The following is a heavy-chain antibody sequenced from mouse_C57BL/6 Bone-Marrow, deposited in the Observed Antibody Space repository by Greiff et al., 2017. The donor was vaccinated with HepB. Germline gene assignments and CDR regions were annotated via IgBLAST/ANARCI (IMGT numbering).Heavy chain of an antibody. V-gene: IGHV5-4*03. CDR1: GFTFSSYA. CDR3: ARVHGSSHWYFDV. Sequence: DVMLVESGGGLVKPGGSLKLSCAASGFTFSSYAMSWVRQTPEKRLEWVATISDGGSYTYYPDNVKGRFTISRDNAKNNLYLQMSHLKSEDTAMYYCARVHGSSHWYFDVWGTGTTVTVSS. CDR2: ISDGGSYT. J-gene: IGHJ1*03. D-gene: IGHD1-1*01.